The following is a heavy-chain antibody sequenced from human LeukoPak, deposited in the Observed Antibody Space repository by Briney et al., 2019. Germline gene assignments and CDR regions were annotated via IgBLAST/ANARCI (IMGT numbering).Heavy chain of an antibody. CDR1: GFTFSSYA. D-gene: IGHD3-10*01. Sequence: GGSLRLSYAASGFTFSSYAMSWVRQAPGKGLEWVSAISGSGGSTYYADSVEGRFTISRDNSKNTLYLQMNSLRAEDTAVYYCAKFRSTMVRGVIGYFDYWGQGTLVTVSS. CDR3: AKFRSTMVRGVIGYFDY. CDR2: ISGSGGST. V-gene: IGHV3-23*01. J-gene: IGHJ4*02.